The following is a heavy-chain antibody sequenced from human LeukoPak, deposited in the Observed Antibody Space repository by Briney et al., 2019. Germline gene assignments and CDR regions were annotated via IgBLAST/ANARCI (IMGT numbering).Heavy chain of an antibody. D-gene: IGHD3-22*01. CDR2: ISHSGRT. CDR3: ARGPRTGDSGGYLNY. J-gene: IGHJ4*02. CDR1: GGSFSDHY. Sequence: SETLSLTCAVCGGSFSDHYWSWIPQPPGKGLEWIGEISHSGRTDYNPSLKSRVTMSVDTSKYLFSLNLTSMTAADTAVYYCARGPRTGDSGGYLNYWGQGTLVTVSS. V-gene: IGHV4-34*01.